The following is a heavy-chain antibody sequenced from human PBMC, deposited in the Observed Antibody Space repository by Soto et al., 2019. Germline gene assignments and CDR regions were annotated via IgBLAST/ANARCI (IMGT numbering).Heavy chain of an antibody. CDR3: ARIHWAQSSLDY. J-gene: IGHJ4*02. CDR1: GGSIYSGALS. V-gene: IGHV4-30-2*01. Sequence: PSETLSLTCAVSGGSIYSGALSWICIRQPPGKGLEWIGYVTHSGTAYSIPSLNGRLTLSVDSSQTQFSLKLTSVTAADSAFYYCARIHWAQSSLDYWGRGILVTVSS. CDR2: VTHSGTA. D-gene: IGHD6-19*01.